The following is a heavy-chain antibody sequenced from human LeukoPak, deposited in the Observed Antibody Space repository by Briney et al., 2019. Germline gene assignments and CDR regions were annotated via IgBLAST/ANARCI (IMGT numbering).Heavy chain of an antibody. CDR1: GGSISSYY. Sequence: SETLSLTCTVSGGSISSYYWSWIRQPPGKGLEWIGYIYYSGSTNYNPSLKGRVTISVDTSKNQFSLKLSSVTAADTAVYYCARESDYGDYGAFDIWGQGTMVTVSS. CDR2: IYYSGST. J-gene: IGHJ3*02. CDR3: ARESDYGDYGAFDI. V-gene: IGHV4-59*01. D-gene: IGHD4-17*01.